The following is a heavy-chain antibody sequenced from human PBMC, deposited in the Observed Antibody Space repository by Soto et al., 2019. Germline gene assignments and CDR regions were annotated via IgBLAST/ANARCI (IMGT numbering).Heavy chain of an antibody. D-gene: IGHD7-27*01. CDR2: IWYDGSNK. CDR3: AREVKWGGNDY. J-gene: IGHJ4*02. V-gene: IGHV3-33*01. Sequence: QVQLVESGGGVVQPGRSLRLSCAASGFTFSSYGMHWVRQAPGKGLEWVAVIWYDGSNKYYADSVKGRFTISRDNSKNTLYLQMNSLRAEDTAVYYCAREVKWGGNDYWGQGTLVTVSS. CDR1: GFTFSSYG.